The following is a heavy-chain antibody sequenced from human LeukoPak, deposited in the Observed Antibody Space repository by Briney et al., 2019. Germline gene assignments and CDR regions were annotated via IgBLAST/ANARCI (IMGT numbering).Heavy chain of an antibody. D-gene: IGHD3-9*01. Sequence: AGGSLRLSCAASGFTFSDYYMSWIRQAPGKGLEWVSYISSSGSTIYYADSVKGRITISRDNAKNSLYLQMNSLRAEDTAVYYCRGVLRYFDWSDFDYWGQGTLVTVSS. CDR2: ISSSGSTI. CDR1: GFTFSDYY. J-gene: IGHJ4*02. V-gene: IGHV3-11*01. CDR3: RGVLRYFDWSDFDY.